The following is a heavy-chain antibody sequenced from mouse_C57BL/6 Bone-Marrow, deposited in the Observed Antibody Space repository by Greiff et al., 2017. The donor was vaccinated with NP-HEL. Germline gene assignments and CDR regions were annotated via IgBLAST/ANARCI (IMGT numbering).Heavy chain of an antibody. Sequence: EVKLMESGGGLVKPGGSLKLSCAASGFTFSSYAMSWVRQTPEKRLEWVATISDGGSYTYYPDNVKGRFTISRDNAKNNLYLQMSHLKSEDTAMYYCARDQPSYWYFDVWGTGTTVTVSS. CDR2: ISDGGSYT. CDR1: GFTFSSYA. J-gene: IGHJ1*03. CDR3: ARDQPSYWYFDV. V-gene: IGHV5-4*01. D-gene: IGHD6-1*01.